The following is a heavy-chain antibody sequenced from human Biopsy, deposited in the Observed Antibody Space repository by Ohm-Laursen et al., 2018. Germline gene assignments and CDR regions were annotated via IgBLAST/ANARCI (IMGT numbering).Heavy chain of an antibody. J-gene: IGHJ4*02. V-gene: IGHV1-18*01. Sequence: ASAKVSCKASGYTFTTYGIGWVRQAPGQGLEWMGWINTYSGNTNYGKKFHDRVIMTSDTSTSTAYLEHRRLRSDDTAVYYCARDYYPYVDYLKDVPLCDSWGQGTLVTVSS. CDR2: INTYSGNT. CDR3: ARDYYPYVDYLKDVPLCDS. D-gene: IGHD4-17*01. CDR1: GYTFTTYG.